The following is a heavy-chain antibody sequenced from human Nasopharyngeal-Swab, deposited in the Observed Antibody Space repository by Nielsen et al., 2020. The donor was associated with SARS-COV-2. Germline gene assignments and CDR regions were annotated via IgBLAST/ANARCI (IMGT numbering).Heavy chain of an antibody. V-gene: IGHV3-30-3*01. CDR3: ASTPLDSSGYYYAFHY. J-gene: IGHJ4*02. D-gene: IGHD3-22*01. CDR2: ISYDGGNK. CDR1: GFTFSRYT. Sequence: LSLTCAASGFTFSRYTMHWVRQAPGKGLEWVAVISYDGGNKYYADSVKGRFTISRDISKNTLYLQMNSLRAEDTAVFYCASTPLDSSGYYYAFHYWGRGTLVTVSS.